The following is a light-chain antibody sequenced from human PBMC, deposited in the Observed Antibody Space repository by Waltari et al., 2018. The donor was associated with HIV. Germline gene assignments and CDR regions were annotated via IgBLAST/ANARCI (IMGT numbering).Light chain of an antibody. CDR2: EVT. Sequence: QSALTQPASVSGSPGQPITISCSGTSTDVGNYNLVSWYQQHPARAPKLIIYEVTKWPSGVSHRFSGSKSGNTASLTISGLQADDEADYYCCAFAGANTWVFGGGTKLIVL. J-gene: IGLJ3*02. V-gene: IGLV2-23*02. CDR1: STDVGNYNL. CDR3: CAFAGANTWV.